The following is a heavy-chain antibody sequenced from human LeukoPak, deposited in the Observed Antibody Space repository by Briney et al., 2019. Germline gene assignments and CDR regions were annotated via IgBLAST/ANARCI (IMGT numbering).Heavy chain of an antibody. V-gene: IGHV3-21*01. CDR2: ITGAGSI. D-gene: IGHD2/OR15-2a*01. Sequence: GGSLRLSCAASGFTFRSHSLDWVRQAPGKGLEWVSSITGAGSIQYADSVQGRFTIYRDNTQNSIFLQMNSLRAEETAVYYCVRDVIHSYFDIWGQGILVTVSS. CDR1: GFTFRSHS. CDR3: VRDVIHSYFDI. J-gene: IGHJ4*02.